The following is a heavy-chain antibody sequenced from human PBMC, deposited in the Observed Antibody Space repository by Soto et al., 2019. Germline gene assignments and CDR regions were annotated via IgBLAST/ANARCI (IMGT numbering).Heavy chain of an antibody. Sequence: PGGSLRLSCAASGFTFSSYAKSWVRQAPGKGLEWVSAISGSGGSTYYADSVKGRFTISRDNSKNTLYLQMNSLRAEDTAVYYCATSPCSSTSCSTPWGQGTLVTVSS. V-gene: IGHV3-23*01. CDR2: ISGSGGST. CDR3: ATSPCSSTSCSTP. D-gene: IGHD2-2*01. J-gene: IGHJ5*02. CDR1: GFTFSSYA.